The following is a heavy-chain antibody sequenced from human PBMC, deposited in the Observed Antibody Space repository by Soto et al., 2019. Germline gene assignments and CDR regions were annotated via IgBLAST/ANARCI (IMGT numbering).Heavy chain of an antibody. D-gene: IGHD4-17*01. CDR2: IIPIFGTA. V-gene: IGHV1-69*01. Sequence: QVQLVQSGAEVKKPGSSVKVSCKASGGTFSSYAISWVRQAPGRGLEWMGGIIPIFGTANYAQKFQGRVTITADESTSTAYMELSSLRSEDTAVYYCARRIDYGDYVEFDPWGQGTLVTVSS. CDR1: GGTFSSYA. J-gene: IGHJ5*02. CDR3: ARRIDYGDYVEFDP.